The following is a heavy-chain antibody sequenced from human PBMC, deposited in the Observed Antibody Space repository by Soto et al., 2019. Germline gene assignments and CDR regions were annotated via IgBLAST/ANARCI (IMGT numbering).Heavy chain of an antibody. D-gene: IGHD3-16*01. V-gene: IGHV3-30-3*01. Sequence: GGSLRLSCAASGFTFSSYAMHWVRQAPGKGLEWVALISDDGSTKDIADSVKGRFTISRDNSRSTLYLQMNSLRPEDTAVYNCARHLSHLKFGWFDPWGQGTLVTVSS. J-gene: IGHJ5*02. CDR3: ARHLSHLKFGWFDP. CDR1: GFTFSSYA. CDR2: ISDDGSTK.